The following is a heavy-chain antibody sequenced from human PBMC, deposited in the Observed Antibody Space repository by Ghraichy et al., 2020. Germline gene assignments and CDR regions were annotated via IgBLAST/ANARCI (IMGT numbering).Heavy chain of an antibody. Sequence: GGSLRLSCAASGFILSSHDMHWIRQAPGRGLEWVAAITFDGGKRYYGDSVTGRFNISRDNTKNTLFLEMNSLRAEDTALYFCARADDSDRGLHYYYTLDVWGQGTTVTVSS. D-gene: IGHD3-3*01. CDR2: ITFDGGKR. V-gene: IGHV3-33*05. J-gene: IGHJ6*02. CDR1: GFILSSHD. CDR3: ARADDSDRGLHYYYTLDV.